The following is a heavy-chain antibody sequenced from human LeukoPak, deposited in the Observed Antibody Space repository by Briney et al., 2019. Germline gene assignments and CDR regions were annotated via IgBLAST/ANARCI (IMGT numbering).Heavy chain of an antibody. D-gene: IGHD3-22*01. CDR2: IIPILGIA. V-gene: IGHV1-69*04. CDR1: GGTFSSYA. Sequence: SVKVSCKASGGTFSSYAISWVRQAPGQGLEWMGRIIPILGIANYAQKFQGRVTITADKSTSTAYMELSSLRSEDTAVYYCAREPGNYYDSSGYFDYWGQGTLVTVSS. J-gene: IGHJ4*02. CDR3: AREPGNYYDSSGYFDY.